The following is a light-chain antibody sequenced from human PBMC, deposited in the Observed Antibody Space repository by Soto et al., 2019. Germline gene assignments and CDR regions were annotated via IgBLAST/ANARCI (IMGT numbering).Light chain of an antibody. V-gene: IGKV3-20*01. Sequence: EIVLTQSPGTLSLSPGERATLSCRASQSISSSYLAWYQQKPGQAPRLLIYAASSRATGIPDRFSGSGSGTDFTLTISRLEPEXXXXXXXXXXGSSSYTFGQGTQLEIK. CDR2: AAS. CDR1: QSISSSY. CDR3: XXXGSSSYT. J-gene: IGKJ2*01.